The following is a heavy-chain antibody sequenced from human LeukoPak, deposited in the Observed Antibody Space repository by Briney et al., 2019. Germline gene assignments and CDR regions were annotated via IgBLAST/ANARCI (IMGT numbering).Heavy chain of an antibody. D-gene: IGHD5/OR15-5a*01. CDR2: IRFDGTNK. CDR3: ARESTEDRPGS. CDR1: GFTFSSYA. J-gene: IGHJ5*02. Sequence: GGSLRLSCAASGFTFSSYAMHWVRQAPGKGLDWVTFIRFDGTNKFDADSVKGRFTVSRDDAKNSLFLQMNSLRAEDTAVYYCARESTEDRPGSWGQGTLVTVSS. V-gene: IGHV3-30*07.